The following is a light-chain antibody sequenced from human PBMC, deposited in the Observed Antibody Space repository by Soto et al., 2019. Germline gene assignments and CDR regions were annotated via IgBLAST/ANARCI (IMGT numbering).Light chain of an antibody. CDR2: EDT. CDR1: ALPKKY. CDR3: YSTDSSGHHRV. J-gene: IGLJ2*01. V-gene: IGLV3-10*01. Sequence: SSELTQPSSVSVSPGQTARITCSGDALPKKYAYWYQLKSGQAPVLVISEDTKRPSGIPERFFGSNSGTMATLTISGAQVEDEADYYCYSTDSSGHHRVFGGGTKVTVL.